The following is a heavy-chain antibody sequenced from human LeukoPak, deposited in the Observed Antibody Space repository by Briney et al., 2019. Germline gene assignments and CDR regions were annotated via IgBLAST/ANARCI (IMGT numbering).Heavy chain of an antibody. D-gene: IGHD6-19*01. CDR3: ARRPSPYSSGRQPGRYYYYYYMDV. J-gene: IGHJ6*03. V-gene: IGHV4-34*01. CDR1: GGSLSGYY. Sequence: PSETLSLTCAVYGGSLSGYYWSWIRQPPGKGLEWIGEIDHSGSTNYNLSLKSRVTISVDTSKNQFSLKLNSVTAADTAVYYCARRPSPYSSGRQPGRYYYYYYMDVWGKGTTVTVSS. CDR2: IDHSGST.